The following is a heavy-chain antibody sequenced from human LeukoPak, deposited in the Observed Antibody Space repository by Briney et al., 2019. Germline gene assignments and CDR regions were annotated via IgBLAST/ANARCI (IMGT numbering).Heavy chain of an antibody. CDR1: GFTFSSYA. CDR3: ARWDTYYYDSSGYPGFDY. D-gene: IGHD3-22*01. J-gene: IGHJ4*02. V-gene: IGHV3-30-3*01. CDR2: ISYDGSNK. Sequence: QPGRSLRLSCAASGFTFSSYAMHWVRQAPGKGLEWVAVISYDGSNKYYADSVKGRFTISRDNSKNTLYLQMNSLRAEDTAVYYCARWDTYYYDSSGYPGFDYWGQGTLVTVSS.